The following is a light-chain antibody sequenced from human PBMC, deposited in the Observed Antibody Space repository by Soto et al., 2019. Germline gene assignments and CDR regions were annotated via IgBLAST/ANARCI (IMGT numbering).Light chain of an antibody. Sequence: QLVLTQSPSASASLGASVKLTCTLSSGHSNYAIAWHQQQPEKVPRYLMKVNSDGSHSKGDGIPDRFSGSSSGAERYLTISSLQSEDEADSYCQTWGTGIQVFGGGTKVTVL. V-gene: IGLV4-69*01. CDR2: VNSDGSH. J-gene: IGLJ3*02. CDR3: QTWGTGIQV. CDR1: SGHSNYA.